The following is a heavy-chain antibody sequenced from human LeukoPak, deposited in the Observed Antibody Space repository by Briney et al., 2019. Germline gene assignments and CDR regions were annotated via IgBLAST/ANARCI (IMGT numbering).Heavy chain of an antibody. D-gene: IGHD2-2*01. J-gene: IGHJ4*02. CDR1: GGSFSGYY. CDR2: INHSGST. V-gene: IGHV4-34*01. CDR3: ARGPRRGYAYYFDY. Sequence: SEALSLTCAVYGGSFSGYYWSWIRQPPGKGLEWIGEINHSGSTNYNPSLKSRVTISVDTPKNQFSLKLSSVTAADTAVYYCARGPRRGYAYYFDYWGQGTLVTVSS.